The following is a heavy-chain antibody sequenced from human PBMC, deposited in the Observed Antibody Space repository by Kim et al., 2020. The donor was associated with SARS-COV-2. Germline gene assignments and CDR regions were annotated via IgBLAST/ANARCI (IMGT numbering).Heavy chain of an antibody. CDR2: LGAGGGST. CDR3: AKGSDDNWYYHTDY. J-gene: IGHJ4*02. Sequence: GGSLRLSCGASGFSFNKYVMSWVRQAPGKGPEWVSALGAGGGSTQSADSVKGRFTVSRNNSKNTLYLKMNILRGEDTAIYYGAKGSDDNWYYHTDYWGQGTTVTVFS. D-gene: IGHD2-8*01. V-gene: IGHV3-23*01. CDR1: GFSFNKYV.